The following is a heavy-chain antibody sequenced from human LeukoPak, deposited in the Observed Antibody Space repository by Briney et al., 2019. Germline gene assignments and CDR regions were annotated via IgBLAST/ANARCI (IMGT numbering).Heavy chain of an antibody. V-gene: IGHV3-23*01. J-gene: IGHJ6*02. CDR2: ISGSGGST. CDR3: AKGLAIFGVVIEDYYYYGMDV. Sequence: GGSLRLSCAASGFTFSSYAMSWVRQAPGKGLEWVSAISGSGGSTYYADSVKGRFTISRDNSKNTLYLQMNSLRAEDTAVYYCAKGLAIFGVVIEDYYYYGMDVWGQGTTVTASS. CDR1: GFTFSSYA. D-gene: IGHD3-3*01.